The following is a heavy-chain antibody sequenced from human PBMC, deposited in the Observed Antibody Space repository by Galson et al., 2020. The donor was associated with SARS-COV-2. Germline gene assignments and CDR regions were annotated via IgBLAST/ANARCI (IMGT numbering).Heavy chain of an antibody. D-gene: IGHD3-10*01. CDR2: IYPGDSDP. CDR3: ARHSPRGSGSPLYNWFDP. V-gene: IGHV5-51*01. Sequence: GESLKISCKGSGYSFTSYWLGWVRQMPGKGLECLGIIYPGDSDPRYCQSFQAQLTISADKSISTAYLQWSSLKASDTAMYYCARHSPRGSGSPLYNWFDPWGQGTLVTVSS. CDR1: GYSFTSYW. J-gene: IGHJ5*02.